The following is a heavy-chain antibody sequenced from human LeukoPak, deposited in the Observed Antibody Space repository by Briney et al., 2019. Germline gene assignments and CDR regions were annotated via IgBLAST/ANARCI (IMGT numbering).Heavy chain of an antibody. CDR2: IKQDGSEK. Sequence: GGSLRLSCAASGFTFSSYEMNWVRQAPGKGLEWVANIKQDGSEKYYVDSVKGRFTISRDNTKNSLYLQMNSLRVEDTAVYYCAKVAKYYYGSETYYFFEHWGQGTPVTASS. V-gene: IGHV3-7*01. CDR3: AKVAKYYYGSETYYFFEH. CDR1: GFTFSSYE. D-gene: IGHD3-10*01. J-gene: IGHJ4*02.